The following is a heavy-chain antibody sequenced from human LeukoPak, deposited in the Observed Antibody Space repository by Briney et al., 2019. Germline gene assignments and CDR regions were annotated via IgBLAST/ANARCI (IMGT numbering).Heavy chain of an antibody. CDR2: IHPNRGNT. Sequence: AASVKVSRKASGYTFTGYYIHWVRQAPGQGLEWMGWIHPNRGNTNYAQEFQGRVTMTRDTSISTAYMELNRLTSDDTAVYYCAKVTATTFDYWGQGTLVTVSS. D-gene: IGHD2-21*02. CDR1: GYTFTGYY. J-gene: IGHJ4*02. V-gene: IGHV1-2*02. CDR3: AKVTATTFDY.